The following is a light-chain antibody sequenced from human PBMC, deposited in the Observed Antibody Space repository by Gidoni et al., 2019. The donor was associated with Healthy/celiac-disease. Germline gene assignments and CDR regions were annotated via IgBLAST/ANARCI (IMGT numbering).Light chain of an antibody. CDR2: WGS. CDR3: MQARQTPKT. CDR1: QSLLHSNGYNY. J-gene: IGKJ2*01. Sequence: DIVMTQSPLSLPVTPGEPASISCRSSQSLLHSNGYNYLDWYLQKPGQSPQLLIYWGSNRASGVPDRFSGSGSGTDFTLKISRVEAEDVGVYYCMQARQTPKTFGQGTKLEIK. V-gene: IGKV2-28*01.